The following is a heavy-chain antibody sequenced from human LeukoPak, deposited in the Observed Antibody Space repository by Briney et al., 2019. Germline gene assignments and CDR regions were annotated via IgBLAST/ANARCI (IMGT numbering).Heavy chain of an antibody. CDR3: ALHPYYYDSSGYSPFDY. V-gene: IGHV3-9*01. CDR2: ISWNSGSI. CDR1: GFTFDDYA. J-gene: IGHJ4*02. D-gene: IGHD3-22*01. Sequence: GGSLRLSCAASGFTFDDYAMHWVRQAPGKGLEWVSGISWNSGSIGYADSVKGRFTISRDNAKNSLYLQMNSLRAEDTALYYCALHPYYYDSSGYSPFDYWGQGTLVTVSS.